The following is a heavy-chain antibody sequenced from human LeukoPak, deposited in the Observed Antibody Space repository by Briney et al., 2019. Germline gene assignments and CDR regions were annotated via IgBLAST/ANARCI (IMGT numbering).Heavy chain of an antibody. CDR1: GGSFSGYY. CDR3: ARGEDGDYYFQH. J-gene: IGHJ1*01. CDR2: INHSGGS. D-gene: IGHD4-17*01. Sequence: SETLSLTCAVYGGSFSGYYWSWIRQPPGKGLEWIGEINHSGGSNYNPSLKSRVTISVDTSKNQFSLKLSSVTAADTAVYYCARGEDGDYYFQHWGQGTLVTVSP. V-gene: IGHV4-34*01.